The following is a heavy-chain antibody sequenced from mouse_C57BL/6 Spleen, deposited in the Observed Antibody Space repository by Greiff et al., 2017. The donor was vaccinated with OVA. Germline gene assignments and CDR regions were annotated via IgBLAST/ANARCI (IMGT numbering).Heavy chain of an antibody. Sequence: QVTLQESGPGILQSSQSLSLTCSFSGFSLSTSGMGVSWLRQPSGKGLEWLAHIYWDDDKRYNPSLKSRLTISKDTSRNQVFLKITSVDTADTATDYGARRAKDYGYFDVWGTGTTVTVSS. J-gene: IGHJ1*03. V-gene: IGHV8-12*01. CDR1: GFSLSTSGMG. CDR3: ARRAKDYGYFDV. CDR2: IYWDDDK.